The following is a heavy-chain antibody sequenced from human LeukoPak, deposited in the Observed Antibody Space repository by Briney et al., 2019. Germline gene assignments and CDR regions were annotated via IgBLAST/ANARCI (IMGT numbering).Heavy chain of an antibody. V-gene: IGHV4-34*01. D-gene: IGHD6-13*01. Sequence: PSETLSLTCAVYGGSFSGYYWSWIRQPPGKGLEWIGEINHSGSTNYNPSLKSRVTISVDTSKNQFSLKLSSVTAADTAVYYCARAPVYSSRWFDPWGQGPLVPVSS. CDR1: GGSFSGYY. CDR2: INHSGST. CDR3: ARAPVYSSRWFDP. J-gene: IGHJ5*02.